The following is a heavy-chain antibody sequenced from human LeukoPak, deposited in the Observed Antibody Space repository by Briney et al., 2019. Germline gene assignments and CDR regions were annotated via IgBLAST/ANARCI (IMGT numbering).Heavy chain of an antibody. V-gene: IGHV4-39*07. CDR3: ARDSSGYYGSFEP. D-gene: IGHD3-22*01. J-gene: IGHJ5*02. CDR2: INRSGST. Sequence: SETLSLTCTVSGDSISTSSYYWGWIRQPPGKGLEWIGEINRSGSTNCNPSLKSRVTISIDTSKKQFSLRLTSVTAADTAVYYCARDSSGYYGSFEPWGRGAQVTVSS. CDR1: GDSISTSSYY.